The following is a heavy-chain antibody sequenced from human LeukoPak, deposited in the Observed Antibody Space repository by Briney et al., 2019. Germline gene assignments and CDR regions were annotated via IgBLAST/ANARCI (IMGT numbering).Heavy chain of an antibody. J-gene: IGHJ4*02. CDR1: GGSISDNDYS. Sequence: SETLSLTCNVSGGSISDNDYSWDWIRQPPGKGLEWMGCIHYSGTTYSNPSLKSRISISVDTSKNQFSLKLSSVTAADTAVYYCARGIAAALDYWGQGTLVTVSS. CDR2: IHYSGTT. D-gene: IGHD6-13*01. V-gene: IGHV4-39*01. CDR3: ARGIAAALDY.